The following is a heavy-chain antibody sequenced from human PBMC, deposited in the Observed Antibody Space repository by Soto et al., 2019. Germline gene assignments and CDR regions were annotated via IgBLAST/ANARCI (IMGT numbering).Heavy chain of an antibody. CDR3: VKERMEQYQVLPFFEY. J-gene: IGHJ4*02. D-gene: IGHD2-2*01. CDR1: GFTFSSYG. CDR2: VSYDGSNK. V-gene: IGHV3-30*18. Sequence: GGSLRLSCAASGFTFSSYGMQWVRQAPGKGLEWVAVVSYDGSNKYYADSVKGRFTISRDNSKNTLYLQMNSLKAEDTAIYYCVKERMEQYQVLPFFEYWGQGTQVTVSS.